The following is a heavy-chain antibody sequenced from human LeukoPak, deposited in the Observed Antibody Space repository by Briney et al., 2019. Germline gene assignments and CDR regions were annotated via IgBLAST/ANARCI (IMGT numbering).Heavy chain of an antibody. CDR2: IYSGGST. D-gene: IGHD3-9*01. J-gene: IGHJ4*02. Sequence: SGGSLRLSCAASGFTVSSNYMSWVRQAPGKGLEWVSVIYSGGSTYYADSVKGRFTISRDNSKNTLYLQMNSLRAEDTAVYYCAKGRSPFRDILTGDIDYWGQGTLVTVSS. CDR1: GFTVSSNY. CDR3: AKGRSPFRDILTGDIDY. V-gene: IGHV3-66*01.